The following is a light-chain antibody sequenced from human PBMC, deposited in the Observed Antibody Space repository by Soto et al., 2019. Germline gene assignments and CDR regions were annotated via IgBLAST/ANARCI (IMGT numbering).Light chain of an antibody. V-gene: IGKV3-20*01. CDR2: GAS. Sequence: EIVLTQSPGTLSVSPGDRVTLSCRASQSVDINLAWYQQRAGQAPRLLVYGASTKATGIPDRFSGSGSGTDFTLTISRLEPADSAVYYCQQYGSSPLTFGGGTKVDIK. J-gene: IGKJ4*01. CDR3: QQYGSSPLT. CDR1: QSVDIN.